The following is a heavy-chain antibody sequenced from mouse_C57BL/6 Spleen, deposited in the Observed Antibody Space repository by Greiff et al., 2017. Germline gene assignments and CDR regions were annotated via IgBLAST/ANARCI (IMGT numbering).Heavy chain of an antibody. CDR3: TRGNLLYLDY. J-gene: IGHJ2*01. CDR1: GYTFTDYE. CDR2: IDPETGGT. D-gene: IGHD2-1*01. Sequence: VKLMESGAELVRPGASVTLSCKASGYTFTDYEMHWVKQTPVHGLEWIGAIDPETGGTAYNQKFKGKAILTADKSSSTAYMELRSLTSEDSAVYYCTRGNLLYLDYWGQGTTHTVSS. V-gene: IGHV1-15*01.